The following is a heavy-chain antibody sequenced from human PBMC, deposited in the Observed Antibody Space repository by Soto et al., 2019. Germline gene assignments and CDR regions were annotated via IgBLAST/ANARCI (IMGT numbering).Heavy chain of an antibody. D-gene: IGHD6-6*01. J-gene: IGHJ4*02. CDR1: GFTFGSYV. Sequence: VQLLESGGGLVQPGGSLRLSCAASGFTFGSYVMSWVRQTPGRGLEWVSVITVSGDNTYYTDSVQGRFTISRDNSKSTLSLLMNSLRVEDTAIYYCAKGIAARLVDYWGQGTLVTVSS. CDR3: AKGIAARLVDY. CDR2: ITVSGDNT. V-gene: IGHV3-23*01.